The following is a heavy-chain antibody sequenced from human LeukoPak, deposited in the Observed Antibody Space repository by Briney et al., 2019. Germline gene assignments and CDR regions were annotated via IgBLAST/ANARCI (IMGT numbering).Heavy chain of an antibody. CDR1: GASFSSHH. D-gene: IGHD5-18*01. Sequence: SETLSLTCTVSGASFSSHHWGWIRQPPGKELEWIAYIFDTRTTRDNPSLNSRVTLSADTSKNQFSLRLTSVTAADTAVYYCATIKRGNIFGYFDFWGQGILVTVSS. J-gene: IGHJ4*02. CDR2: IFDTRTT. V-gene: IGHV4-59*11. CDR3: ATIKRGNIFGYFDF.